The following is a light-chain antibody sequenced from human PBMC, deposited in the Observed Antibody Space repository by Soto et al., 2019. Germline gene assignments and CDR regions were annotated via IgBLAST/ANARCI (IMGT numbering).Light chain of an antibody. Sequence: DIQMTQSPSTLSASVGDTVTITCRASHNIFIWLAWYQHKPGKAPKLLIFDASSLHAGVPSRFSGSKSGTEFTLTISSLQPDDFATYYCQQYNSYRWPFGQGTKVEI. CDR1: HNIFIW. J-gene: IGKJ1*01. CDR2: DAS. CDR3: QQYNSYRWP. V-gene: IGKV1-5*01.